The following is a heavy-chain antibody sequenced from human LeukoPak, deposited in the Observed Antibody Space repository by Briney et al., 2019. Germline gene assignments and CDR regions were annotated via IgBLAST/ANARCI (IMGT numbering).Heavy chain of an antibody. Sequence: NPSETLSLTCTVSGGSISSSSYYWGWIRQPPGKGLEWIGSIYYSGSTYYNPSLKSRVTMSVDTSKNQFSLKLSSVTAADTAVYYCARSGYSYGWNYYYMDVWGKGTTVTISS. J-gene: IGHJ6*03. CDR2: IYYSGST. CDR3: ARSGYSYGWNYYYMDV. V-gene: IGHV4-39*07. CDR1: GGSISSSSYY. D-gene: IGHD5-18*01.